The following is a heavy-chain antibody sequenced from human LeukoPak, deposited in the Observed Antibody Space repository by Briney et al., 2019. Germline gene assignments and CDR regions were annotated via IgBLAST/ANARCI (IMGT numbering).Heavy chain of an antibody. J-gene: IGHJ3*02. CDR1: GYTFNRYA. Sequence: ASVKVSCKASGYTFNRYAMNWVRQAPGQGLEWMGWINTNTGNPTYAQVFTGRFVFSLDTSVSTAYLQISSLKAEDTAVYYCAREQWLAGYAFDIWGQGTMVTVSS. D-gene: IGHD6-19*01. CDR2: INTNTGNP. CDR3: AREQWLAGYAFDI. V-gene: IGHV7-4-1*02.